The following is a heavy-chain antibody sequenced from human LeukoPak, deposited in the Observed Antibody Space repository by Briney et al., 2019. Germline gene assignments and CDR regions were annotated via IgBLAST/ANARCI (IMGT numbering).Heavy chain of an antibody. V-gene: IGHV3-33*01. CDR1: GFTFSTFG. CDR2: IWYDGSDK. CDR3: ARDRGTTSSAGYYFDT. D-gene: IGHD6-6*01. J-gene: IGHJ4*02. Sequence: GGSLRLSCAASGFTFSTFGMHWVRQAPGKGLEWVAIIWYDGSDKYYADSVKGRFTVSRDNSKNTLHLQVNSLRAEDTAVYYCARDRGTTSSAGYYFDTWGQGALVTVSS.